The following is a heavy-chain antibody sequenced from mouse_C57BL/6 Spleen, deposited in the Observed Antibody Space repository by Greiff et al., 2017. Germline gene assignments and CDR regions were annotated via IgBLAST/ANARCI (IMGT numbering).Heavy chain of an antibody. D-gene: IGHD3-1*01. CDR3: ARTGLYAMDY. CDR2: IYPGSGNT. J-gene: IGHJ4*01. V-gene: IGHV1-76*01. Sequence: VHLVESGAELVRPGASVKLSCKASGYTFTDYYINWVKQRPGQGLEWIARIYPGSGNTYYNEKFKGKATLTAEKSSSTAYMKLSSLTSEDSAVYVCARTGLYAMDYWGKGASVTVSS. CDR1: GYTFTDYY.